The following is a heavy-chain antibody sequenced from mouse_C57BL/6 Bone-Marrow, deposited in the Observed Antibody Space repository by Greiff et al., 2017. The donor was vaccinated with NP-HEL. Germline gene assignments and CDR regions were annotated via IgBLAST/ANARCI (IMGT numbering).Heavy chain of an antibody. CDR1: GFNIKDDY. Sequence: EVQLQQSGAELVRPGASVKLSCTASGFNIKDDYMHWVKQRPEQGLEWIGWIDPENGDTEYASKFQGKATITADTSSNTAYLQLSSLTSEDTAVYYCTAYYGYDGYAMDYWGQGTSVTVSS. D-gene: IGHD2-9*01. CDR3: TAYYGYDGYAMDY. V-gene: IGHV14-4*01. J-gene: IGHJ4*01. CDR2: IDPENGDT.